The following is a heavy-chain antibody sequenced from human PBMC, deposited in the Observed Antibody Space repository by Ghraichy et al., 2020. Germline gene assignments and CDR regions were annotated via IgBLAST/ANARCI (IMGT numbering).Heavy chain of an antibody. J-gene: IGHJ6*02. D-gene: IGHD3-3*01. V-gene: IGHV4-31*03. CDR2: TYYSGST. CDR3: ARRSGFIVGGMDV. CDR1: GGSISNGGYY. Sequence: SETLSLTCTVSGGSISNGGYYWSWIRQHPGKGLEWIGYTYYSGSTSYNPSLKSRVTISVDTSKNQFSLKLSSVTAADTAVYYCARRSGFIVGGMDVWGQGTTVTVSS.